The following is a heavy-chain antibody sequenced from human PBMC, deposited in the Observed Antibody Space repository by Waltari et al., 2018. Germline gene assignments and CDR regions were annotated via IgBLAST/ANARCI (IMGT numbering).Heavy chain of an antibody. Sequence: QVPPPEFGPRPVEPSGTPSLPRPVPGFLLTRGFYRGRIRQPPGRGLEWIAAIHHSGNSYYNPSLKSRVTISVDTSKNQVSLRVNSVTAADTAVYYCASHSGHYPNYYFDYWGQGTLVTVSS. D-gene: IGHD1-26*01. CDR2: IHHSGNS. V-gene: IGHV4-38-2*01. CDR1: GFLLTRGFY. CDR3: ASHSGHYPNYYFDY. J-gene: IGHJ4*02.